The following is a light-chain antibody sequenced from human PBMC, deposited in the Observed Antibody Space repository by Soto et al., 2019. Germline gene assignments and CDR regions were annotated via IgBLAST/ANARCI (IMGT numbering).Light chain of an antibody. Sequence: EIVMTQSPATLSVSPGERATLSCRASQSVSSNLACYQQKPGQAPRLLIYGASTRATGIPARFSGSGSGTEFTLTISSLQSEDFAVYYCQQYNNWPPTFCQGTKVEIK. V-gene: IGKV3-15*01. CDR3: QQYNNWPPT. J-gene: IGKJ1*01. CDR2: GAS. CDR1: QSVSSN.